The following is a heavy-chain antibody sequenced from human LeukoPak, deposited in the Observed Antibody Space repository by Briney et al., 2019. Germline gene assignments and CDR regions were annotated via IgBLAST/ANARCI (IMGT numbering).Heavy chain of an antibody. CDR2: ISSSGSTI. Sequence: PGGSLRLSCAASGFTFSSYSMNWVRQAPGKGLEWVSYISSSGSTIYYADSVKGRFTIFRDNAKNSLYQQMNSLRAEDTAVYYCAELGITMIGGVWGKGTTVTISS. CDR1: GFTFSSYS. J-gene: IGHJ6*04. V-gene: IGHV3-48*04. CDR3: AELGITMIGGV. D-gene: IGHD3-10*02.